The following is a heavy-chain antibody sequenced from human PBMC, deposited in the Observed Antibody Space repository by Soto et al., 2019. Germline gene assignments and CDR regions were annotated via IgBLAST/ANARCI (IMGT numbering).Heavy chain of an antibody. J-gene: IGHJ5*02. CDR1: GYTFTSYD. CDR2: MNPNSGNT. V-gene: IGHV1-8*01. Sequence: QVQLVQSGAEVKKPGASVKVSCKASGYTFTSYDINWVRQATGQGLEWMGWMNPNSGNTGYAQKFQGRVTMTRNTMISTAYMEQSSLESEDTALYYCARGFRVVPAAPGSTWLLADFDPWGQGNLVTVSS. D-gene: IGHD2-2*01. CDR3: ARGFRVVPAAPGSTWLLADFDP.